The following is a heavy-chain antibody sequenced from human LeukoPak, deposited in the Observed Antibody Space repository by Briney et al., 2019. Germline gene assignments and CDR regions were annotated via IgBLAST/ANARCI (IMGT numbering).Heavy chain of an antibody. CDR3: ARGRRYCSSTSCLNWFDP. D-gene: IGHD2-2*01. CDR2: VYYRGSP. CDR1: GGSISSYY. Sequence: SETLSLTCTVSGGSISSYYWSWIRQSPGKGLEWIGYVYYRGSPNYNPSLKSRVTISVDTSKNQFSLKLSSVTAADTAVYYCARGRRYCSSTSCLNWFDPWGQGTLVTVSS. V-gene: IGHV4-59*12. J-gene: IGHJ5*02.